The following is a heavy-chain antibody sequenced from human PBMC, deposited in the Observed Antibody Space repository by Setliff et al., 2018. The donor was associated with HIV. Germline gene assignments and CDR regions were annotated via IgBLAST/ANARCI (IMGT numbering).Heavy chain of an antibody. V-gene: IGHV1-18*01. CDR3: ARSLYDSSDYPMTY. CDR2: ISAYNGNT. Sequence: ASVKVSCKAPGYSFTNYGVNWVRQAPGQGLEWMGWISAYNGNTNYAQKLQGRVTMTTDTSTSTAYMELRSLRSDDTAVYYCARSLYDSSDYPMTYWGQGTLVTVSS. J-gene: IGHJ4*02. D-gene: IGHD3-22*01. CDR1: GYSFTNYG.